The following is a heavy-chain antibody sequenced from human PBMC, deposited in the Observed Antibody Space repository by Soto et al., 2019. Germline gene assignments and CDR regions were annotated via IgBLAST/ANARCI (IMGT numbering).Heavy chain of an antibody. D-gene: IGHD1-26*01. J-gene: IGHJ4*02. CDR2: ISSSGGTI. V-gene: IGHV3-48*03. Sequence: PGGSLRLSCAASGFTFSSYEMNWVRQAPGKGLEWVSYISSSGGTIYYADSVKGRFTISRDNAKNSLYLQMNSLRAEDTAVYYCARDQRELPVPDYWGQGTLVTVSS. CDR3: ARDQRELPVPDY. CDR1: GFTFSSYE.